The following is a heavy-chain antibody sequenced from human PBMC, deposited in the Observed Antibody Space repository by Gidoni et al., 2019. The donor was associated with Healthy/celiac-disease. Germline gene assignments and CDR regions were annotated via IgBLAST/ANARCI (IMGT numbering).Heavy chain of an antibody. CDR1: GFTFSSYG. D-gene: IGHD2-2*01. V-gene: IGHV3-30*18. J-gene: IGHJ4*02. CDR3: AKDPAWSYAARGYFDY. Sequence: QVQLVESGGGVVQPGRSLRLSCAASGFTFSSYGMHWVRQAPGKGLGWVAVISYDGSNKYYADSVKGRFTISRDNSKNTLYLQMNSLRAEDTAVYYCAKDPAWSYAARGYFDYWGQGTLVTVSS. CDR2: ISYDGSNK.